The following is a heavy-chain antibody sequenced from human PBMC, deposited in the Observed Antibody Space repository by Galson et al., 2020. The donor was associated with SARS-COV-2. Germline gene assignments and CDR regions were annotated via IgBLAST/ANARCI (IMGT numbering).Heavy chain of an antibody. V-gene: IGHV3-11*01. Sequence: PGGSLRLSCAASGFIFGDYYMSWIRQAPGKGLEWVSYIGSGGNTKQYADSVKGRFTISRDNARNSVYLQLNSLRAEDTALYYCARLRPHAHHDFWSGRPIGSYGVDVWGQGTTVTVSS. D-gene: IGHD3-3*01. CDR2: IGSGGNTK. J-gene: IGHJ6*02. CDR3: ARLRPHAHHDFWSGRPIGSYGVDV. CDR1: GFIFGDYY.